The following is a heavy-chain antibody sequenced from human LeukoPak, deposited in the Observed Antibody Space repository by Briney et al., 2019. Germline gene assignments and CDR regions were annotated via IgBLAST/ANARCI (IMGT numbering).Heavy chain of an antibody. J-gene: IGHJ4*02. CDR2: IYYSGST. V-gene: IGHV4-39*01. Sequence: KPSETLSLTCIVSGGSISSRIYYWGWIRQPPGKGLEWIGSIYYSGSTYCNSSLKSRVTISVDTSKNQFSLKLSSVTAADTAVYYCANNLDSWGQGTLVTVSS. CDR1: GGSISSRIYY. CDR3: ANNLDS.